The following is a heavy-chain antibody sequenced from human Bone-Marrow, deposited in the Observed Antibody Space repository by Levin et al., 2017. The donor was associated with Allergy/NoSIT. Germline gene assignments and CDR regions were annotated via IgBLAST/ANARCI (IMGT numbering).Heavy chain of an antibody. J-gene: IGHJ4*02. Sequence: GESLKISCKASGYTFTSYDINWVRQATGQGLEWVGWMNANSGNTGYAQEFQGRFTMTRDTSISTAYMELSNLRSEDTAVYYGARGGGVSGGLEAPTLPYWGQGTLVTVSS. CDR2: MNANSGNT. CDR3: ARGGGVSGGLEAPTLPY. D-gene: IGHD3-16*01. V-gene: IGHV1-8*02. CDR1: GYTFTSYD.